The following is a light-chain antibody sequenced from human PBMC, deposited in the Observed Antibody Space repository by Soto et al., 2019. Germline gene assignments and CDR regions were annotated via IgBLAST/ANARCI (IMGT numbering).Light chain of an antibody. J-gene: IGLJ2*01. Sequence: SYELTQPPSVSVAPGKTATITCVGTSIGSKSVHWYQQMPDQAPVPVISYDSDRPSGIPERFSGSNSGNTATLTISRVEPGDEADYYCQVWESSSGHQAIFGAGTKLTVL. CDR3: QVWESSSGHQAI. CDR1: SIGSKS. CDR2: YDS. V-gene: IGLV3-21*01.